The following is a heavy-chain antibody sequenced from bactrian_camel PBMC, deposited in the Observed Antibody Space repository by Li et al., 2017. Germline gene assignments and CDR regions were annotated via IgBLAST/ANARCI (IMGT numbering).Heavy chain of an antibody. D-gene: IGHD3*01. J-gene: IGHJ4*01. CDR1: GITFRFYG. Sequence: VQLVESGGGLGQPGGSLRLSCAASGITFRFYGMSWVRQTPGKGLEWVSGINGVGSSTSYDNSAQGRFTISQDNAKNTAYLQMNNLEPDDTAVYYCAATASTLLSQVLMPRVYLYWGQGTQVTVS. CDR2: INGVGSST. V-gene: IGHV3S40*01. CDR3: AATASTLLSQVLMPRVYLY.